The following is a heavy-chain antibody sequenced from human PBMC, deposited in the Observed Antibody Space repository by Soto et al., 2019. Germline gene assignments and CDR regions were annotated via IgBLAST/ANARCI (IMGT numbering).Heavy chain of an antibody. Sequence: EASVKVSCKVSGYTLTELSMHWVRQAPGKGLEWMGGFDPEDGETIYAQKFQGRVTMTEDTSTDTAYMELSSLRSEDTAVYYCATDRPAFNCSSTSCYAFDIWGQGTMVTVSS. V-gene: IGHV1-24*01. D-gene: IGHD2-2*01. CDR1: GYTLTELS. CDR2: FDPEDGET. CDR3: ATDRPAFNCSSTSCYAFDI. J-gene: IGHJ3*02.